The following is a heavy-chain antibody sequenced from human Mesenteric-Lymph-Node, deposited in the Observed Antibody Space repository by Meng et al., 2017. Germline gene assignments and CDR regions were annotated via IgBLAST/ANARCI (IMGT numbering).Heavy chain of an antibody. V-gene: IGHV3-11*01. Sequence: GESLKISCAASGFTFSDYYMNWIRQAPGKGLEWVSYISSSGSTIYYADSVKGRFTISRDNAKNSLYLQMNSLRAEDTAVYYCARGSAASAFDIWGQGTMVTVSS. CDR1: GFTFSDYY. J-gene: IGHJ3*02. CDR3: ARGSAASAFDI. CDR2: ISSSGSTI. D-gene: IGHD6-13*01.